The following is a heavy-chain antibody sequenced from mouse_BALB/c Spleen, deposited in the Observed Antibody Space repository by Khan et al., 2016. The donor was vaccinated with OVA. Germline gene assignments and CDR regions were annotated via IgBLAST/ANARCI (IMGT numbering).Heavy chain of an antibody. CDR3: ARWGMDS. CDR2: IYPGSGNT. CDR1: GDAFINYW. V-gene: IGHV1-63*01. Sequence: VQLVESGAELVRPGTSVNISCKASGDAFINYWLGWVKQRPGHGLEWIGDIYPGSGNTYYNEKLKGKVTLTAEKSSSTAYLQLINLTSEDSAVYFCARWGMDSWGQGTSVTFSS. J-gene: IGHJ4*01.